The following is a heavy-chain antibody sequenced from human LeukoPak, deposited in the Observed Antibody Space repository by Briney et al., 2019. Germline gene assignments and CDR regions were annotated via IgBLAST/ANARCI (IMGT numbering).Heavy chain of an antibody. V-gene: IGHV1-2*06. CDR2: INPNSGGT. CDR3: ARDRDLLLWFGDTYYFDY. Sequence: ASVEVSCXASGYTFTGYYMHWVRLAPGQGREWMVRINPNSGGTNYAQKFQGRVTITRDTSISTAYMELSRLRSDDTAVYYCARDRDLLLWFGDTYYFDYWGQGTLVTVSS. J-gene: IGHJ4*02. CDR1: GYTFTGYY. D-gene: IGHD3-10*01.